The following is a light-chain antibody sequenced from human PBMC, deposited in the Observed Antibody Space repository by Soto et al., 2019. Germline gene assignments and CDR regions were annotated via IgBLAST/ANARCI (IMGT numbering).Light chain of an antibody. CDR3: QQYGGSRA. CDR2: GAS. CDR1: QSVSSSY. V-gene: IGKV3-20*01. J-gene: IGKJ1*01. Sequence: EIVLTQSPGTLSLSPGERATLSCRASQSVSSSYLAWYQQKPGQAPRLIIYGASSRATGIPDRFSGSGSGTDFTLTISRLEPEDFALYYCQQYGGSRAFGQGTKVEIK.